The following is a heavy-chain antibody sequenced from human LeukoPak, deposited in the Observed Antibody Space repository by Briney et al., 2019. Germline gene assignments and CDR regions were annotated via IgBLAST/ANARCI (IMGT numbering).Heavy chain of an antibody. J-gene: IGHJ5*02. CDR1: GFTFSSYW. D-gene: IGHD2-15*01. CDR3: ARKLYSGPNWFDP. Sequence: PGGSLRLSCAASGFTFSSYWMSWVRQAPGKGLEWVANIKQDGSEKYYVDSVKGRFTISRDNAKNSPYLQMNSLRAEDTAVYYCARKLYSGPNWFDPWGQGTLVTVSS. V-gene: IGHV3-7*01. CDR2: IKQDGSEK.